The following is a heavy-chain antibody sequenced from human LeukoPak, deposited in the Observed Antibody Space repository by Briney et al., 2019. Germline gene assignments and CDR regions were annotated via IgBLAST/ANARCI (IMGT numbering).Heavy chain of an antibody. CDR2: ISGSGGST. Sequence: PGGSLRLSCAASGFTFSSYAMSWVRQAPGKGLEWVSSISGSGGSTYYADSVKGRFTISRGNSKDTLYLQMNSLRAEDTAVYYCARNENSGWGYFDYWGQGTLVTVSS. V-gene: IGHV3-23*01. CDR1: GFTFSSYA. D-gene: IGHD5-12*01. J-gene: IGHJ4*02. CDR3: ARNENSGWGYFDY.